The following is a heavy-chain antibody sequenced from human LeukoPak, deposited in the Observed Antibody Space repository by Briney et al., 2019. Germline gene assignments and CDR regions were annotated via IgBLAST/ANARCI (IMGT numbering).Heavy chain of an antibody. CDR1: GFIFSSHV. Sequence: GGSLRLSCAASGFIFSSHVMSWVRQAPGKGLEWVSAISNSGDSTFYADSVKGRLTISRDNSKSTLYLQMNSLRAEDTAVYYCASTGYGVRDYWGQGTLVTVSS. CDR2: ISNSGDST. CDR3: ASTGYGVRDY. J-gene: IGHJ4*02. D-gene: IGHD4-17*01. V-gene: IGHV3-23*01.